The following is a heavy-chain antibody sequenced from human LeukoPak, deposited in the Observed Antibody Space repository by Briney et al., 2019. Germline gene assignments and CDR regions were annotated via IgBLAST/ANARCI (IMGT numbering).Heavy chain of an antibody. D-gene: IGHD2-8*01. CDR1: GYTLTGNY. Sequence: GASARVSCKASGYTLTGNYMHWVRQAPGQSLEWMGWINPNSGGTNSAQKFQGRVTMTRDTSNSTAYMELSRLRSDDTAVYYCARGVYDNYFDYWGQGTLVTVSS. CDR3: ARGVYDNYFDY. J-gene: IGHJ4*02. CDR2: INPNSGGT. V-gene: IGHV1-2*02.